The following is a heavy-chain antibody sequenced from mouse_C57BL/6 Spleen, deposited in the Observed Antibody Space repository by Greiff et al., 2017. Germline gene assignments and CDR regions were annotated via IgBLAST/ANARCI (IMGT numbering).Heavy chain of an antibody. CDR1: GYTFTSYW. CDR2: IYPSDSET. CDR3: AREAITTAYYCDY. Sequence: QVQLQQPGAELVRPGSSVKLSCKASGYTFTSYWMDWVKQRPGQGLEWIGNIYPSDSETHYNQKFKDKATLTVDKSSSTAYMQLSSLTSEDSSVYYCAREAITTAYYCDYWGQGTTRTVSS. D-gene: IGHD1-2*01. V-gene: IGHV1-61*01. J-gene: IGHJ2*01.